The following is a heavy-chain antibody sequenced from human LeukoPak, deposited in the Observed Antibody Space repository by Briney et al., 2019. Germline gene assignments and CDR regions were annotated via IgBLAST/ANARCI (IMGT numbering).Heavy chain of an antibody. V-gene: IGHV3-21*01. CDR1: GFTFSNYN. D-gene: IGHD3-9*01. CDR2: ISSRGSYI. J-gene: IGHJ6*02. CDR3: AKLPDYDVLTGYPRMDV. Sequence: GGSLRLSCAASGFTFSNYNINWVRQAPGKGLEWVSSISSRGSYIYYADSVKGRFAISADNAMNSLYLQMNSLRAEDTAVYYCAKLPDYDVLTGYPRMDVWGQGTTVTVSS.